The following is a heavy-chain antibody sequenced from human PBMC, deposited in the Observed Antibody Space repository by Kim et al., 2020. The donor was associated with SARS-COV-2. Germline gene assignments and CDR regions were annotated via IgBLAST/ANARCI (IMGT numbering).Heavy chain of an antibody. V-gene: IGHV4-59*13. J-gene: IGHJ6*01. D-gene: IGHD1-7*01. CDR1: GGSISTYY. Sequence: SETLSLTCTISGGSISTYYWSWIRQSPGKGLEWLGYVSYSGSTKYNPSLKSRVTISVDTSKNQFSLKLTSVTAADTAVNYCATALTQTTWYYGMDVWGQGTTVTVSS. CDR3: ATALTQTTWYYGMDV. CDR2: VSYSGST.